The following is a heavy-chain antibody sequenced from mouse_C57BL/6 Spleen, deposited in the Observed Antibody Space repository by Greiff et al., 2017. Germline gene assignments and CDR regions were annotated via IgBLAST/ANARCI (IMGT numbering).Heavy chain of an antibody. CDR1: GYTFTSYC. CDR3: TSGYWGY. J-gene: IGHJ2*01. CDR2: LFPGSSDT. Sequence: VQLQQSGTVLARPGASVQMSCKTSGYTFTSYCMHWVKQRPGQGLEWIGALFPGSSDTSYNQKFKGKATLTAVTSASTAYMVLSSLTTEDSAVYYGTSGYWGYWGQGTTLTVSS. V-gene: IGHV1-5*01. D-gene: IGHD4-1*01.